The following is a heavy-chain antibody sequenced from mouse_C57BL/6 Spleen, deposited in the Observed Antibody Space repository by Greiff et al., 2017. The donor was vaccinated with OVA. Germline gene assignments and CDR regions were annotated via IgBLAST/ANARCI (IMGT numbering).Heavy chain of an antibody. D-gene: IGHD2-1*01. CDR3: ARSGNYEGRAMDY. Sequence: QVQLKQSGAELVKPGASVKISCKASGYAFSSYWMNWVKQRPGKGLEWIGQIYPGDGDTNYNGKFKGKATLTADKSSSTAYMQLSSLTSEDSAVYFCARSGNYEGRAMDYWGQGTSVTVSS. CDR1: GYAFSSYW. V-gene: IGHV1-80*01. CDR2: IYPGDGDT. J-gene: IGHJ4*01.